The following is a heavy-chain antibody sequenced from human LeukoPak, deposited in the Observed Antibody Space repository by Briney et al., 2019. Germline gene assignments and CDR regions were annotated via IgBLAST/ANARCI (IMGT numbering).Heavy chain of an antibody. J-gene: IGHJ4*02. CDR1: GFTFSSYG. Sequence: PGGSLRLSCAASGFTFSSYGMHWVRQAPGKGLEWVAFIRYDGSKKYYADSVKGRFTISRDNSKNTLYLQMDSLEAADTALYYCASSYYSESSNYHSPIDYWGQGTLVTVSS. V-gene: IGHV3-30*02. D-gene: IGHD3-22*01. CDR3: ASSYYSESSNYHSPIDY. CDR2: IRYDGSKK.